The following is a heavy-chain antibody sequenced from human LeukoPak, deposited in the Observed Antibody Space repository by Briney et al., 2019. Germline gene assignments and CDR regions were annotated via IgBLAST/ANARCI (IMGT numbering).Heavy chain of an antibody. J-gene: IGHJ1*01. CDR1: GYSISSAYY. V-gene: IGHV4-38-2*02. CDR3: AREKSSSYGLAQH. Sequence: SETLSLTCTVSGYSISSAYYWDWIRQPPGKGLEWIGSIYHSGSTYYNPSLKSRVTMSVDTSTNQLFLKLSSVTAADTAVYYCAREKSSSYGLAQHWGQGTLVIVSS. D-gene: IGHD3-22*01. CDR2: IYHSGST.